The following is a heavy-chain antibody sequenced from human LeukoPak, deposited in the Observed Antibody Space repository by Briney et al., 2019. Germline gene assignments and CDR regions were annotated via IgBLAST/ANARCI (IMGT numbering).Heavy chain of an antibody. V-gene: IGHV3-23*01. CDR2: GTDTGGNT. CDR3: AKGTVRSCSGPSCYPLDS. CDR1: GFTFSSYA. J-gene: IGHJ4*02. D-gene: IGHD2-15*01. Sequence: GWSLRLSCAASGFTFSSYAMTWVRQAPVKGLDWLSVGTDTGGNTYHADSVKGRFTISRDNSKNTVYLEMNSLRVEDTAVYYCAKGTVRSCSGPSCYPLDSWGQGTLVTVSS.